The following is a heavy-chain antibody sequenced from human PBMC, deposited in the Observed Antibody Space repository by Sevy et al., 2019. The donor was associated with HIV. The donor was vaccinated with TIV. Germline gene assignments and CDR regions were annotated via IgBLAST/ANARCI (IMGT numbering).Heavy chain of an antibody. J-gene: IGHJ3*02. CDR3: ARDRYSYGYVHAFDI. CDR1: GGSISSGGYY. Sequence: SETLSLTCTVSGGSISSGGYYWSWIRQHPGKGLEWIGYIYYSGSTYYNPSLKSRVTISVDTSKNQFSLKLRSVTAAETAVYYCARDRYSYGYVHAFDIWGQGTMVTVSS. CDR2: IYYSGST. D-gene: IGHD5-18*01. V-gene: IGHV4-31*03.